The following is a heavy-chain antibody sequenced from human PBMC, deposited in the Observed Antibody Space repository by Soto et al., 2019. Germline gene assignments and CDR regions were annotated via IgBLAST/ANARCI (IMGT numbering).Heavy chain of an antibody. Sequence: SGPTLVNPTQTLTLTCTFSGFSLSTSGMCVSWIRQPPGKALEWLALIDWDDDKYYSTSLKTRLTISKDTSKNQVVLTMTNMDPVDTATYYCARSPMVRGSNQNTGYGMDVWGQGSTFTVSS. CDR3: ARSPMVRGSNQNTGYGMDV. CDR2: IDWDDDK. D-gene: IGHD3-10*01. J-gene: IGHJ6*02. V-gene: IGHV2-70*01. CDR1: GFSLSTSGMC.